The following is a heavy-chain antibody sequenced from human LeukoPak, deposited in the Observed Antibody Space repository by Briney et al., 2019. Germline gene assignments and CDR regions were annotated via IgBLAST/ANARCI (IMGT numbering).Heavy chain of an antibody. CDR3: AKNPANFDWSSDY. V-gene: IGHV3-23*01. CDR1: GFTFSSYA. J-gene: IGHJ4*02. CDR2: ISGSGGST. Sequence: HPGGSLRLSCAASGFTFSSYAMSWVRQAPGKGLEWVSAISGSGGSTYYADSVKGRFTISRDNPKNTLYLQMNSLRAEDTAVYYCAKNPANFDWSSDYWGQGTLVTVSS. D-gene: IGHD3-9*01.